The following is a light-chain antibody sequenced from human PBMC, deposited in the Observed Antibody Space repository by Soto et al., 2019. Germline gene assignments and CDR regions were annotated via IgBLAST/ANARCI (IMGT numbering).Light chain of an antibody. V-gene: IGKV1-39*01. CDR3: QQSYSTPPT. Sequence: DIQMTQSPSSLSASVGDRVTITCRTSQSISSYLNWYQQKPGKAPKLLIYAASSLQSGVPSRFSGSGSGTDFTLTISSLQPEDFATYYCQQSYSTPPTCGQGTKVDI. J-gene: IGKJ1*01. CDR1: QSISSY. CDR2: AAS.